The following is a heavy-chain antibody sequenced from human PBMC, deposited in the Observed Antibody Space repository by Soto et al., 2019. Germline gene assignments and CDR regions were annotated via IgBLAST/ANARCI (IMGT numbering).Heavy chain of an antibody. J-gene: IGHJ4*02. V-gene: IGHV3-23*01. CDR2: ISGSGGST. CDR3: AKPTPDLSRSGWYS. D-gene: IGHD6-19*01. CDR1: GFTFSSYA. Sequence: EVQLLESGGGLVQPGGSLRLSCAASGFTFSSYAMSWVRQAPGKGLEWVSAISGSGGSTYYADSVKGRFTISRDNSKNTRYLQMNSLRADDTAVYYCAKPTPDLSRSGWYSWGQGTLVTVSS.